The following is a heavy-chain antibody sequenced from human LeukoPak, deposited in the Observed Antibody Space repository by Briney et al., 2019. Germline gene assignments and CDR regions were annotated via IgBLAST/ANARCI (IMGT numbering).Heavy chain of an antibody. CDR3: AKGETVTTSPFDH. CDR2: LFYNEDA. Sequence: PSETLSLTCAVSGASMSHFHWNWFRQPPGKGLGWIGSLFYNEDAKYNPSVKSRVTMSIDTSKSQFSLRLTSVTAADTAVYYCAKGETVTTSPFDHWGQGPLVTVSS. CDR1: GASMSHFH. D-gene: IGHD4-17*01. V-gene: IGHV4-59*01. J-gene: IGHJ4*02.